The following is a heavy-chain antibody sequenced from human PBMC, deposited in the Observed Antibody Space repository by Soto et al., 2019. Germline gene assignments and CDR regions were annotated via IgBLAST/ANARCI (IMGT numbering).Heavy chain of an antibody. Sequence: KPSETLCLTCTVSGGSISSYYWSWIRQPAGKGLEWIGRIYTSGSTNYNPSLKSRGTMSVDTSKNQFSLKLSSVTAAETAVYYCARGGDWAGIFGVAELYGMDVWGQGTTVTVSS. CDR3: ARGGDWAGIFGVAELYGMDV. CDR1: GGSISSYY. J-gene: IGHJ6*02. CDR2: IYTSGST. D-gene: IGHD3-3*01. V-gene: IGHV4-4*07.